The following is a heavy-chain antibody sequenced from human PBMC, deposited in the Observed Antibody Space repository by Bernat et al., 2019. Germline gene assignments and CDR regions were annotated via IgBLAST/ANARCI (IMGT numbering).Heavy chain of an antibody. CDR2: INSDGRRT. D-gene: IGHD6-19*01. CDR1: GFTFSSYW. J-gene: IGHJ4*02. Sequence: EVQLVESGGGLVQPGGSLRLSCAASGFTFSSYWMHWVRQAPGKGLVWVSRINSDGRRTSYEESVKGRFTISRDNAKNTMYLQMNSLGAEDTAVYYCARKWHSSGSTRGQGTLVTVSS. CDR3: ARKWHSSGST. V-gene: IGHV3-74*01.